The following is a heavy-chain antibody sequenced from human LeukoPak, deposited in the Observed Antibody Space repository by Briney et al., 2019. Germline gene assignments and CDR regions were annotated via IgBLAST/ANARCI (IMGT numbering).Heavy chain of an antibody. D-gene: IGHD3-22*01. CDR3: ARTYYYDSSGYFDY. CDR2: INHSGST. Sequence: SETLSLTCAVYRGSFSGYYWSWIRQPPGKGLEWIGEINHSGSTNYNPPLKSRVTISVDTSKKQFSLKLSSVAAADTAVYYCARTYYYDSSGYFDYWGQGTLVTVSS. CDR1: RGSFSGYY. J-gene: IGHJ4*02. V-gene: IGHV4-34*01.